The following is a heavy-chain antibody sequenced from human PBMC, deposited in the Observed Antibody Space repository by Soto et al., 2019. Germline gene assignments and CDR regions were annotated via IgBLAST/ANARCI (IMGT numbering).Heavy chain of an antibody. CDR3: ARGSRFDY. V-gene: IGHV3-48*02. Sequence: GGSLRLSCAASGFTFSSYAMSWVRQAPGKGLEWVAYISSTSSLIYYADSVKGRFTISRDYAKKSAFLQMSSLRDEDTAIYYCARGSRFDYWGQGTLVTVSS. CDR2: ISSTSSLI. J-gene: IGHJ4*02. CDR1: GFTFSSYA.